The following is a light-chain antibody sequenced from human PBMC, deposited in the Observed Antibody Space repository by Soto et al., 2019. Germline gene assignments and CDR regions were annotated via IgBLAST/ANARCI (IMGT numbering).Light chain of an antibody. CDR2: DAS. V-gene: IGKV3-11*01. CDR3: KQRSNWPPT. CDR1: QSVGTY. J-gene: IGKJ5*01. Sequence: EIVLTQSPGTLSLSPGERATLSCRASQSVGTYLAWYQQQPGQAPRLIINDASHRANGIPARFSGSGSGTDFTLSISSLETEDVAVYYCKQRSNWPPTFGQGTRLEIK.